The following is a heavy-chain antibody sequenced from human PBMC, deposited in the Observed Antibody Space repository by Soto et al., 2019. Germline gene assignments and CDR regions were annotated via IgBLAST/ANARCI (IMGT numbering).Heavy chain of an antibody. J-gene: IGHJ3*02. Sequence: ASVKVSCKASGYTFTGYYMHWVRQAPGHGLEWMGWLNPNSGGTNYAQKFQGRVTMTRDTAISTAYMELSRLRSDDTAVYYCARDTSDIVVVPAASDAFDIWGQGTMVTVSS. CDR1: GYTFTGYY. D-gene: IGHD2-2*01. CDR2: LNPNSGGT. V-gene: IGHV1-2*02. CDR3: ARDTSDIVVVPAASDAFDI.